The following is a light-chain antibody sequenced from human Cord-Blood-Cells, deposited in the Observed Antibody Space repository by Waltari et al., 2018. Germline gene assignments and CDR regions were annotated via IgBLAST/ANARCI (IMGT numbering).Light chain of an antibody. J-gene: IGLJ2*01. CDR3: CSYAGSSTFDVV. V-gene: IGLV2-23*02. Sequence: QSALTQPASVSGSPGQSITISCTGTSSDVGSYNLFSWYQQHPGKAPKLMIYEVSKRPSGVSNRFSGSKSGNTAYLTISGLQAEDEADYYCCSYAGSSTFDVVFGGGTKLTVL. CDR1: SSDVGSYNL. CDR2: EVS.